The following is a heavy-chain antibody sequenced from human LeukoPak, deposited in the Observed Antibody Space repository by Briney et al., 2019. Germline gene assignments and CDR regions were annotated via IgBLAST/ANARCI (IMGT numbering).Heavy chain of an antibody. J-gene: IGHJ5*02. CDR2: IDWDDDK. V-gene: IGHV2-70*11. CDR3: ARTPLYSSSWNWFDP. Sequence: SGPTLVNPTQTLTLTCTFSGFSLSTSGMCLSWIRQPPGKALEWLASIDWDDDKYYSTSLKTRLTISKDTSKNQVVLTMTNMDPVETATYYCARTPLYSSSWNWFDPWGQGTLVTVSS. D-gene: IGHD6-13*01. CDR1: GFSLSTSGMC.